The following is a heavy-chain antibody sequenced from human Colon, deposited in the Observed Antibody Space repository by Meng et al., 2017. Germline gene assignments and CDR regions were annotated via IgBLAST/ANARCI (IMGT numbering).Heavy chain of an antibody. CDR1: GGSMSSGNYP. Sequence: QVQLQESGPGLVKPSQTPSLTCTVSGGSMSSGNYPWNWIRQHPGKGLEWIGYIYYSGRTQYNPSLKSRITISVDTSRSQFSLKLSSVTAADTAMYYCTRIGRDGSYFGFFDYWGQGTLVTVSS. CDR3: TRIGRDGSYFGFFDY. J-gene: IGHJ4*02. D-gene: IGHD5-24*01. CDR2: IYYSGRT. V-gene: IGHV4-31*03.